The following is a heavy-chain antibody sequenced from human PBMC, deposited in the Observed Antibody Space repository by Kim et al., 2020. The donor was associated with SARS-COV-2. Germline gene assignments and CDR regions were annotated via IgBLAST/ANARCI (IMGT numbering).Heavy chain of an antibody. V-gene: IGHV1-69*04. CDR2: IIPILGIA. Sequence: SVKVSCKASGGTFSSYAISWVRQAPGQGLEWMGRIIPILGIANYAQKFQGRVTITADKSTSTAYMELSSLRSEDTAVYYCASKITMVRGVITNYGMDVWGQGTTVTVTS. CDR3: ASKITMVRGVITNYGMDV. CDR1: GGTFSSYA. J-gene: IGHJ6*02. D-gene: IGHD3-10*01.